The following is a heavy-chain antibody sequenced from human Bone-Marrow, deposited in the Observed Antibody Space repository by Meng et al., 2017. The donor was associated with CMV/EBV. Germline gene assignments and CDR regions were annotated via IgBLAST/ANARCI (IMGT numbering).Heavy chain of an antibody. CDR3: IRDSDGFDF. J-gene: IGHJ4*02. CDR1: GFTFSGHW. V-gene: IGHV3-74*01. CDR2: VTYDGSGT. Sequence: LRLSCVDSGFTFSGHWMHWVRQAPGKGLVWVSGVTYDGSGTFYADSVKGRFTISRDNAKNTLYLQMNSLRVEDSAVYYCIRDSDGFDFWGQGTLVTVSS. D-gene: IGHD5-24*01.